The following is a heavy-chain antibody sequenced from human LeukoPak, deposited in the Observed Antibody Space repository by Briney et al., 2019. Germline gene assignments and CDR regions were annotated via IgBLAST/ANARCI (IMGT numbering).Heavy chain of an antibody. Sequence: PGGSLRLSCVASGFTFSSNWMHWVRQGPGKGLVWVSRINSDGSETSHADSVKGRFTISRDNAKNTLYLQMSSLRAEDTAVYYCARAGEGLLAYSFDIWGQGTMVTVSS. D-gene: IGHD1-26*01. CDR2: INSDGSET. CDR3: ARAGEGLLAYSFDI. J-gene: IGHJ3*02. V-gene: IGHV3-74*01. CDR1: GFTFSSNW.